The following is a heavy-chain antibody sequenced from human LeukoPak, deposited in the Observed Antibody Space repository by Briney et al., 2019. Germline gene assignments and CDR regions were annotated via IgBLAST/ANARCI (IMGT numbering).Heavy chain of an antibody. V-gene: IGHV4-59*08. D-gene: IGHD2-15*01. J-gene: IGHJ4*02. CDR1: GGSISSYY. CDR2: IYYSGST. Sequence: SETLPLTCTVSGGSISSYYWSWIRQPPGKGLEWIGYIYYSGSTNYNPSLKSRVTISIDTSQNQFSLKLSSVTAADTAVYYCAGGVGHCSGSRCLAVDFWGQGSLVTVSS. CDR3: AGGVGHCSGSRCLAVDF.